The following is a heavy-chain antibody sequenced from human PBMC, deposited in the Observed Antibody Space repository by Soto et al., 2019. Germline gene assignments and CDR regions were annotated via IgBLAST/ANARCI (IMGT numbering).Heavy chain of an antibody. CDR1: GYTFTTDG. V-gene: IGHV1-18*01. D-gene: IGHD2-2*01. Sequence: QAQMVQSGAEVKKPGASVKVSCRTSGYTFTTDGVSWVREAPGQGLEWMGWISGYNGDITYAERLQGRLTMTTDTSTSTAYMELRNLRPEDAAVYFWARDGGRLRLCSTSSCDLAAWGQGTLVTVSS. J-gene: IGHJ5*02. CDR3: ARDGGRLRLCSTSSCDLAA. CDR2: ISGYNGDI.